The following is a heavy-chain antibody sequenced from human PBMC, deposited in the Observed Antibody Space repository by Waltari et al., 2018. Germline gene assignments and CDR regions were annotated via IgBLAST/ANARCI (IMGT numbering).Heavy chain of an antibody. CDR1: GYTFTSYA. CDR3: ARVRGGSYQYYFDY. V-gene: IGHV1-69*06. D-gene: IGHD1-26*01. Sequence: QVQLVQSGSELKKPGASVKVSCKASGYTFTSYAMNWVRQAPGQGLEWMGRIIPIFGTANYAQKFQGRVTITADKSTSTAYMELSSLRSEDTAVYYCARVRGGSYQYYFDYWGQGTLVTVSS. CDR2: IIPIFGTA. J-gene: IGHJ4*02.